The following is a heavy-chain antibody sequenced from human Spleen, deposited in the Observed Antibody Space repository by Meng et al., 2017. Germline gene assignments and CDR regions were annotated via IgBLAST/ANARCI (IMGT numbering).Heavy chain of an antibody. D-gene: IGHD2-15*01. CDR1: GYNFPDYY. V-gene: IGHV1-2*06. Sequence: QVQLAQSGAEVKKPGASVRVSCKPSGYNFPDYYIHWVRRAPGQGLEWMGRINPNSGGTNYAQKFQGRVTMTRDTSISTAYMELSRLRSDDTAVYYCARSMVAAINWFDPWGQGTLVTASS. CDR2: INPNSGGT. J-gene: IGHJ5*02. CDR3: ARSMVAAINWFDP.